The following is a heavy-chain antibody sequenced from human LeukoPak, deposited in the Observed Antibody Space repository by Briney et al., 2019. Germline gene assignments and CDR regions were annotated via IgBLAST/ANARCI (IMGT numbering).Heavy chain of an antibody. CDR1: GFTFSSYA. Sequence: GGSLRLSCAASGFTFSSYAMSWVRQAPGKGLEWVSAISGSGGSTYYADSVKGRFTISRGNSKNTLYLQMNSLRAEDTAVYYCAKVGSRMVRGVINWFDPWGQGTLVTVSS. CDR2: ISGSGGST. J-gene: IGHJ5*02. D-gene: IGHD3-10*01. CDR3: AKVGSRMVRGVINWFDP. V-gene: IGHV3-23*01.